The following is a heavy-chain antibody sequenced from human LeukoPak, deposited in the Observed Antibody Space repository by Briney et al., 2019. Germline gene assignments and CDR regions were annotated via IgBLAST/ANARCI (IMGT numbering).Heavy chain of an antibody. J-gene: IGHJ4*02. V-gene: IGHV1-18*01. CDR3: ARDFDYGDLA. CDR2: ISAYNGNT. D-gene: IGHD4-17*01. Sequence: PGASVKVSCKASGYTFTSYGISWVRQAPGQGLEWMGWISAYNGNTNYAQKLQGRVTMTRDMSTSTVYMELSSLRSEDTAVYYCARDFDYGDLAWGQGTLVTVSS. CDR1: GYTFTSYG.